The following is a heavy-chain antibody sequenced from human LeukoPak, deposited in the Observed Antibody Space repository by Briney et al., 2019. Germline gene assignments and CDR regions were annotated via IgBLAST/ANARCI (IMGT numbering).Heavy chain of an antibody. Sequence: GGSLRLSCAASGFTFSSYEMNWVRQAPGKGLEWISYISGSGTVTHYADSAEGRFTISRDNTKNSLYLQMNSLRGEDTAVYYCARDGTPSYSTGWVYMDVWGKGTTVTISS. V-gene: IGHV3-48*03. CDR1: GFTFSSYE. CDR3: ARDGTPSYSTGWVYMDV. CDR2: ISGSGTVT. J-gene: IGHJ6*04. D-gene: IGHD6-25*01.